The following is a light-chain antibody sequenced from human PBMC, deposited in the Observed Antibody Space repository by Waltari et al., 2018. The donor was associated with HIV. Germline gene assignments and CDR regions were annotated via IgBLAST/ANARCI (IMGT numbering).Light chain of an antibody. CDR2: EGS. V-gene: IGLV2-23*01. CDR3: CSYAVSSTSVI. J-gene: IGLJ2*01. CDR1: GSDVGSYNL. Sequence: QSALTQPASVYGSPGQSLTISCTGPGSDVGSYNLVSWYQQYPGKAPKLIIYEGSKRPSWISNRFSGSQSGNTASLTISGLQAEDEADYYCCSYAVSSTSVIFGGGTKLTVL.